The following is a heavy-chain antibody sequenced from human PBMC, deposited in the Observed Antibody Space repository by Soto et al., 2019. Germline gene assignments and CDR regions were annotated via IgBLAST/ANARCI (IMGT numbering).Heavy chain of an antibody. CDR3: ARESHCYAAGN. J-gene: IGHJ4*02. Sequence: QVQLQESGPGLVKPSQTLSLTCTVSGGSISSGGYYWSWIRQHPGKGLEWMGYIYYSGSTYYNPSLKSRVSKPVDTAENEFSLKLSSGTAGDTAVYYCARESHCYAAGNLGQGTLVTVSS. CDR2: IYYSGST. V-gene: IGHV4-31*03. CDR1: GGSISSGGYY. D-gene: IGHD2-15*01.